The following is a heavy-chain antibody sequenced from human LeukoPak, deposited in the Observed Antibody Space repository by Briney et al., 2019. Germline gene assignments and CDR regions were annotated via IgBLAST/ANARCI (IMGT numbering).Heavy chain of an antibody. J-gene: IGHJ3*02. CDR1: GFTFSRYA. CDR3: AKGGYIWGTYRLYAFDI. V-gene: IGHV3-23*01. Sequence: AGGSLRLSCAASGFTFSRYAMSWVRQAPGKGLEWVSAISGSGGSTYYADPVKGRVTISRDNSKNTLYLQKNSLRAEDTAVYYCAKGGYIWGTYRLYAFDIWGQGTMLTVSA. D-gene: IGHD3-16*02. CDR2: ISGSGGST.